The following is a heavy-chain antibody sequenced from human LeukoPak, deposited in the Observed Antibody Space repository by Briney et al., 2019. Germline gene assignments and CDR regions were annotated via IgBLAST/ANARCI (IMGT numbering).Heavy chain of an antibody. D-gene: IGHD1-26*01. J-gene: IGHJ4*02. Sequence: GGSLRLSCAASGFTFSSYGMHWVRQAPGKGLEWVAVISYDGSNKYYADSVKGRLTISRDNSKNTLYLQMNSLRAEDTAVYYCAKDPGPGVGYWGQGTLVTVSS. V-gene: IGHV3-30*18. CDR3: AKDPGPGVGY. CDR1: GFTFSSYG. CDR2: ISYDGSNK.